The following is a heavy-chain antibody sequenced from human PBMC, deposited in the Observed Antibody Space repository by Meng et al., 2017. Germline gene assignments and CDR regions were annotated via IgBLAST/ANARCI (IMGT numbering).Heavy chain of an antibody. CDR2: INHSGST. CDR3: ASFSVGERQFDY. J-gene: IGHJ4*02. V-gene: IGHV4-34*01. Sequence: SETLSLTCTVSGGSISSYYWSWIRQPPGKGLEWIGEINHSGSTNYNPSLKSRVTISVDTSKNQFSLKLSSVTAADTAVYYCASFSVGERQFDYWGQGTLVTVSS. D-gene: IGHD1-1*01. CDR1: GGSISSYY.